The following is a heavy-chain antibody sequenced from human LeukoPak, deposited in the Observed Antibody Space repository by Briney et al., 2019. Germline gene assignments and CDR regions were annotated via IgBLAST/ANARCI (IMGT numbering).Heavy chain of an antibody. V-gene: IGHV4-31*03. CDR3: ARVLMVRGVIIQVFDY. CDR1: GGSISSGGYY. J-gene: IGHJ4*02. D-gene: IGHD3-10*01. CDR2: IYYSGST. Sequence: SETLSLTCTVSGGSISSGGYYWSWIRQHPGKGLEWIGYIYYSGSTYYNPSLKSRVTISVDTSKNQFSLKLSSVTAADTAVYYCARVLMVRGVIIQVFDYWGQGTLVTVSS.